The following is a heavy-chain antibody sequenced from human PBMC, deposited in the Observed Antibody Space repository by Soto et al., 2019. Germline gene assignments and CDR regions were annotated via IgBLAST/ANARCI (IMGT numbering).Heavy chain of an antibody. V-gene: IGHV1-69*13. J-gene: IGHJ5*02. Sequence: SVKVSCKASGGTFSSYAISWVRQAPGQGLEWMGGIIPIFGTANYAQKFQGRVTITADESTSTAYMELSSLRSEDTAVYYCARGEFTVTPRHNWFYPWGQGTLVTVSS. CDR3: ARGEFTVTPRHNWFYP. D-gene: IGHD4-17*01. CDR2: IIPIFGTA. CDR1: GGTFSSYA.